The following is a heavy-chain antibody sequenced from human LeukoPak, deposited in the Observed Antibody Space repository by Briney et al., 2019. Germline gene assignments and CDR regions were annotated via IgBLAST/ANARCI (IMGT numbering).Heavy chain of an antibody. D-gene: IGHD2-15*01. V-gene: IGHV1-18*01. CDR3: ARDCIGCHGFDY. J-gene: IGHJ4*02. CDR2: VSAYADDT. CDR1: GYTFISYG. Sequence: ASVKVSCKASGYTFISYGISWVRQAPGQGLEWMGWVSAYADDTNYVQKFQGRVTMTTDTSTGTAYMELRSLRFDDTAVYYCARDCIGCHGFDYWGQGTLVTVSS.